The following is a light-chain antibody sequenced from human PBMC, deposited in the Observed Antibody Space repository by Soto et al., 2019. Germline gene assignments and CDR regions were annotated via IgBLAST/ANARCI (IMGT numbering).Light chain of an antibody. J-gene: IGKJ3*01. CDR2: AAS. CDR3: QRTYNAPFT. Sequence: DPPMTQSPSSLSAFVGDTVTITCRATDSIDRYLNWYQQKPGQAPRVLITAASTLESGVPSRFSGSGSGTDFTLTINNLPPEDFATYYCQRTYNAPFTFGPGTKVSIK. V-gene: IGKV1-39*01. CDR1: DSIDRY.